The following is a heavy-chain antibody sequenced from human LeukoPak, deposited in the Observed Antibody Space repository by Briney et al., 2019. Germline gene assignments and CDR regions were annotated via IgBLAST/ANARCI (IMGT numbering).Heavy chain of an antibody. J-gene: IGHJ5*02. CDR3: ARDLGDGYNSHWFDP. CDR2: IYTSGST. D-gene: IGHD5-24*01. V-gene: IGHV4-4*07. CDR1: GGSISSYC. Sequence: SETLSLTCTVSGGSISSYCWSWIRQPAGKGLEWIGRIYTSGSTNYNPSLKSRVTMSVDTSKNQFSLKLSSVTAADTAVYYCARDLGDGYNSHWFDPWGQGTLVTVSS.